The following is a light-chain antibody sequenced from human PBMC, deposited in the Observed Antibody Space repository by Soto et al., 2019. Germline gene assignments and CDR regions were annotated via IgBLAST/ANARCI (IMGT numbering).Light chain of an antibody. J-gene: IGLJ3*02. V-gene: IGLV2-11*01. CDR3: CSYAGSSTWV. CDR1: SSDVGGYNY. CDR2: DVS. Sequence: QSALTQPRSVSGSPGQSVTISCTGTSSDVGGYNYVSWYQQHPGKAPKLMIYDVSKRPSGVSNRFSGSKSGNTASLTISGLQAEDEADYYCCSYAGSSTWVFGGGTKRTVL.